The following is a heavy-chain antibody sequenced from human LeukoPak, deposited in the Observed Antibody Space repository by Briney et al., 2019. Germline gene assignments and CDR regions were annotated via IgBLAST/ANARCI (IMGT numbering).Heavy chain of an antibody. CDR2: ISSSGSDI. J-gene: IGHJ3*02. D-gene: IGHD4-23*01. Sequence: PGGSLRLSCTASGFIFSDYYMGWIRQAPGKGLEWISYISSSGSDIYYAAPMKGRFTISRDNARISLYLQMNSLRAEDTAVYYCARGFYGGNPLDALDIWGQGTMVTVSS. CDR1: GFIFSDYY. V-gene: IGHV3-11*01. CDR3: ARGFYGGNPLDALDI.